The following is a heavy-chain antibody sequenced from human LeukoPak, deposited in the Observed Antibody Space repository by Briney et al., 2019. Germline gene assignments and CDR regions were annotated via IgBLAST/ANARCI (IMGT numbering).Heavy chain of an antibody. CDR1: GFTFGDYA. CDR3: TRELDWYSGSYGGFDY. V-gene: IGHV3-49*03. Sequence: GGSLRLSCTASGFTFGDYAMSWFRQAPGKGLEWVGFIRSKAYGGTTEYAASVKGRFTISRDDSKSIAYLQMNSPKTEDTAVYYCTRELDWYSGSYGGFDYWGQGTLVTVSS. D-gene: IGHD1-26*01. CDR2: IRSKAYGGTT. J-gene: IGHJ4*02.